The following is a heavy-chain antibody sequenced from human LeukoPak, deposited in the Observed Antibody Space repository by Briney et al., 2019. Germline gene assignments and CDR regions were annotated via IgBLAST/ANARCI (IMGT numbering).Heavy chain of an antibody. J-gene: IGHJ6*02. CDR3: ARHRSGKAYGMDV. CDR1: GGTFSSYA. V-gene: IGHV1-69*04. Sequence: VASVKVSCKASGGTFSSYAISWVRQAPGQGLEWMGRIIPILGIANYAQKFQGRVTITADKSTSTAYMELSSLRSEDTAVYYCARHRSGKAYGMDVWGQGTTVTVSS. CDR2: IIPILGIA. D-gene: IGHD3-10*01.